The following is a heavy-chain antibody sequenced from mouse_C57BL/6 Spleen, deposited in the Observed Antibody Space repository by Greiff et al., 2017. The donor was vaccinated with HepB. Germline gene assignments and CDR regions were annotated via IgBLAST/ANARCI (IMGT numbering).Heavy chain of an antibody. Sequence: DVKLVESGAELVRPGASVKLSCTASGFNIKDDYMHWVKQRPEQGLEWIGWIDPENGDTEYASKFQGKATITADTSSNTAYLQLSSLTSEDTAVYYCTTDYYGSSYAMDYWGQGTSVTVSS. V-gene: IGHV14-4*01. CDR1: GFNIKDDY. D-gene: IGHD1-1*01. J-gene: IGHJ4*01. CDR2: IDPENGDT. CDR3: TTDYYGSSYAMDY.